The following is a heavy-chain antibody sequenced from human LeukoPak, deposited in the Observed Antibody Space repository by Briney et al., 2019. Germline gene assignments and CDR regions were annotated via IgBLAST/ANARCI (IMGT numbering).Heavy chain of an antibody. J-gene: IGHJ3*02. CDR2: IYSGGST. D-gene: IGHD3/OR15-3a*01. CDR3: ARDSDGLDAFDI. CDR1: GFTVSSNY. V-gene: IGHV3-53*01. Sequence: GSLRLSCAASGFTVSSNYMSWVRQAPGKGLEWVSVIYSGGSTYYADSVKGRFTISRDNSKNTLYLQMNSLRAEDTAVYYCARDSDGLDAFDIWGQGTMVTVSS.